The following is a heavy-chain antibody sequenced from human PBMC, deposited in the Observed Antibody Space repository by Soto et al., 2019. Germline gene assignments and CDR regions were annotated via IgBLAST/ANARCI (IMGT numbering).Heavy chain of an antibody. V-gene: IGHV1-18*01. Sequence: ASVKVSCKASGYTFTSYGISWVRQAPGQGLEWMGWISAYNGNTNYAQKLQGRVTMTTDTSTSTAYMELRSLRSDDTAVYYCARDKFKDPAIHKVHYYYGMDVWGDGTTITV. CDR1: GYTFTSYG. D-gene: IGHD5-18*01. J-gene: IGHJ6*02. CDR3: ARDKFKDPAIHKVHYYYGMDV. CDR2: ISAYNGNT.